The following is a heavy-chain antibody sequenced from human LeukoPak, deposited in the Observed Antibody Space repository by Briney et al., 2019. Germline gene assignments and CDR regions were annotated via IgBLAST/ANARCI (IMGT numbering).Heavy chain of an antibody. CDR3: TRGNYYDSSGYYYGDY. V-gene: IGHV4-39*01. D-gene: IGHD3-22*01. CDR2: IYYSGST. Sequence: PSETLSLTCTVSDGSISSSSYYWGWIRQPPGKGLEWFGSIYYSGSTYYNPSLKSRVTISVDTSKNQFSLKLSSVTAADTAVYYCTRGNYYDSSGYYYGDYWGQGTLVTVSS. J-gene: IGHJ4*02. CDR1: DGSISSSSYY.